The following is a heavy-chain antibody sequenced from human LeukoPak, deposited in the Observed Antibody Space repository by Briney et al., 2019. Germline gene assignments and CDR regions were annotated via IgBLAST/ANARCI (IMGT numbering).Heavy chain of an antibody. V-gene: IGHV3-74*01. CDR1: GSTFSNYW. CDR3: SWDHTGKEDI. Sequence: PGGSLRLSCAASGSTFSNYWMHWVRHAPGKGLVWVSRINPDGSRTDYADSVAGRFTISRDNAENTSYLQMNSLRVEDTAVYYCSWDHTGKEDIWGQGTMVTVSS. J-gene: IGHJ3*02. CDR2: INPDGSRT. D-gene: IGHD1-26*01.